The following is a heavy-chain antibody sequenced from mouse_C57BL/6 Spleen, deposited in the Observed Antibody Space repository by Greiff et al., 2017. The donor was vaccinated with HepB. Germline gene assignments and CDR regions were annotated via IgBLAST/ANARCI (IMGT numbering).Heavy chain of an antibody. J-gene: IGHJ2*01. CDR2: IYHSDSET. CDR1: GYTFTSYW. CDR3: AREGYYPYFDY. Sequence: QVQLLQPGAELVRPGSSVKLSCTASGYTFTSYWMDWVQQRPGQGLEWIGNIYHSDSETHYNQKFKDKATLTVDKSSSTAYMQLSSLTSEDSAVYYCAREGYYPYFDYWGQGTTLTVSS. D-gene: IGHD2-3*01. V-gene: IGHV1-61*01.